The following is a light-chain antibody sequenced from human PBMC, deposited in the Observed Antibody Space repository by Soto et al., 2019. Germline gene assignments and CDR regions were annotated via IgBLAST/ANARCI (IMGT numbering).Light chain of an antibody. CDR3: QQRSNWPLT. V-gene: IGKV3-11*01. CDR2: DAS. CDR1: QSVSSH. Sequence: EIVLTQSPATLSLSPGERAALSCRASQSVSSHLAWYQQKPGQAPRLLIYDASNRATGIPARFSGSGSGTDFTLIINSLEPEDLAVYYCQQRSNWPLTFGGGTKVEIK. J-gene: IGKJ4*01.